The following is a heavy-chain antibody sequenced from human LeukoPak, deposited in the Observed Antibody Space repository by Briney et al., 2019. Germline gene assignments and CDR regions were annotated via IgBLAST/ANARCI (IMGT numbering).Heavy chain of an antibody. CDR1: GFTFSSYE. D-gene: IGHD6-19*01. CDR3: ARVGQWLALDY. V-gene: IGHV3-48*03. Sequence: GGSLRLSCAASGFTFSSYEMNWVRQAPGKGLEWISYISSAGTTKIYADSVKGRFTISRDNAKNSLYLQMNSLRAEDTAVYYCARVGQWLALDYWGQGTLVTVSS. CDR2: ISSAGTTK. J-gene: IGHJ4*02.